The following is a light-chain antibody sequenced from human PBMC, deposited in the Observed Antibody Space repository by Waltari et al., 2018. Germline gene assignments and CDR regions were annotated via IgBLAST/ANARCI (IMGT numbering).Light chain of an antibody. V-gene: IGKV3-15*01. CDR2: GAS. Sequence: ILLTQSPATLSVSPGERATLSCRASQNIDTRVAGYQHKPGQAPRLLIYGASTRAADIPARFSGSGFGTDFSLTINSLQSEDFAVYYCQQDLQWPPAITFGPGTRLDFK. CDR3: QQDLQWPPAIT. CDR1: QNIDTR. J-gene: IGKJ5*01.